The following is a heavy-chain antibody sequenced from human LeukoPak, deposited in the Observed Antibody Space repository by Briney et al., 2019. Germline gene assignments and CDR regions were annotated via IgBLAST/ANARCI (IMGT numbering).Heavy chain of an antibody. Sequence: PSETLSLTCTVSGGSISSYYWSWIRQPPGKGLEWIGYIYTSGSTNYNPSLKSRVTISVDTSKNQFSLKLSPVAAADTAVYYCARHQPDCSSTSCYTRVHVGFDIWGQGTMVTVSS. CDR1: GGSISSYY. D-gene: IGHD2-2*02. V-gene: IGHV4-4*09. CDR2: IYTSGST. CDR3: ARHQPDCSSTSCYTRVHVGFDI. J-gene: IGHJ3*02.